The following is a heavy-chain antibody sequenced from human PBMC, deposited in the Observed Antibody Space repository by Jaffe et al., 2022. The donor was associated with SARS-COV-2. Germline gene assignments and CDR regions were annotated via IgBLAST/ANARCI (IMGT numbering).Heavy chain of an antibody. CDR2: IYPGDSDT. Sequence: DVQLVQSGSEVKKPGESLKISCTTSGYRFSSYWIGWVRQMPGKGLEWMGVIYPGDSDTKYSPSFQGQVTISADKSISTAYLQWGSLKASDTAMYYCARSYLNHGYSTFDYWGQGTLVTVSS. CDR3: ARSYLNHGYSTFDY. CDR1: GYRFSSYW. D-gene: IGHD5-12*01. J-gene: IGHJ4*02. V-gene: IGHV5-51*01.